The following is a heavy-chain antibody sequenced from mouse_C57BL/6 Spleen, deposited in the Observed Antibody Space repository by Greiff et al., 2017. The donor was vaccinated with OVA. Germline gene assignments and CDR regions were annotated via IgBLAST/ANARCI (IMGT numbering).Heavy chain of an antibody. CDR2: IDPSDSET. J-gene: IGHJ2*01. V-gene: IGHV1-52*01. Sequence: QVQLKQPGAELVRPGSSVKLSCKASGYTFTSYWMHWVKQRPIQGLEWIGNIDPSDSETHYNQKFKDKATLTVDKSSSTAYMQLSSLTSEDAAVYYCARGDYYFDYWGQGTTLTVSS. CDR3: ARGDYYFDY. CDR1: GYTFTSYW.